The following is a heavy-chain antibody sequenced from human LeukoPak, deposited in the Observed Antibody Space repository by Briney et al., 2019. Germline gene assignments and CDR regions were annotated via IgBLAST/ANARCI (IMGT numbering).Heavy chain of an antibody. CDR2: ISYDGSNK. J-gene: IGHJ4*02. D-gene: IGHD5-24*01. CDR1: GFIFSSYA. Sequence: PGGSLRLSCAASGFIFSSYAMHWVRQAPGKGLEWVAVISYDGSNKYYADSVKGRFTISRDNSKNTLYLQMNSLRAEDTAVYYCANNYFWGQGTLVTVSS. V-gene: IGHV3-30-3*01. CDR3: ANNYF.